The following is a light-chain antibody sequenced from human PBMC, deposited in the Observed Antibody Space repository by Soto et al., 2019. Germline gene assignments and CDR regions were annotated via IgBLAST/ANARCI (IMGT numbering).Light chain of an antibody. CDR1: QSVSSN. J-gene: IGKJ2*01. CDR2: GAS. V-gene: IGKV3-15*01. CDR3: QQYNNSPPYT. Sequence: EIVMTQSPATLSVSPGERATLSCRASQSVSSNLAWYQQKPGQAPRLLIYGASTRATGIPARFSGSGSGTEFTRTISSLLSEDFAVYYCQQYNNSPPYTFGQGTKLEIK.